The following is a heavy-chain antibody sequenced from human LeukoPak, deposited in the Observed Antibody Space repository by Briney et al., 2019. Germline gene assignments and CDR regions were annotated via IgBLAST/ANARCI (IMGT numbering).Heavy chain of an antibody. J-gene: IGHJ3*02. CDR3: ARRDFYGGNSLDAFDI. Sequence: GGSLRLSCAASGFTFSIYAMHWVRKAPGKGREGVAIISYDGTIKDYADSVKGRFTISRDNSKNTLYLQMNSLRAEDTAVYYCARRDFYGGNSLDAFDIWGQGTMVTVSS. V-gene: IGHV3-30-3*01. D-gene: IGHD4-23*01. CDR1: GFTFSIYA. CDR2: ISYDGTIK.